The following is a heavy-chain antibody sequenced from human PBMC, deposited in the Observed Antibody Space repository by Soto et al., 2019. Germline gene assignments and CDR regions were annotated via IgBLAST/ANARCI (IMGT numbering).Heavy chain of an antibody. V-gene: IGHV4-59*01. CDR1: GGSISSYY. J-gene: IGHJ5*02. CDR2: IYYSGST. Sequence: SETLSLTCTVSGGSISSYYWSWIRQPPGKGLEWIGYIYYSGSTNYNPSLKSRVTISVDTPKNQFSLKLSSVTAADKAVYYCARDRTSPHTNWFDPWGQGTLVTVSS. CDR3: ARDRTSPHTNWFDP.